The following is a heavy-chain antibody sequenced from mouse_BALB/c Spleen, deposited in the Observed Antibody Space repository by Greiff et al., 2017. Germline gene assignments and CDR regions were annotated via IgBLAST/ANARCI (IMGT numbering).Heavy chain of an antibody. J-gene: IGHJ2*01. D-gene: IGHD3-1*01. CDR2: IDPANGNT. CDR1: GFNIKDTY. V-gene: IGHV14-3*02. Sequence: VQLQQSGAELVKPGASVKLSCTASGFNIKDTYMHWVKQRPEQGLEWIGRIDPANGNTKYDPKFKGKAKLTAVTSASTAYMELSSVTNEDSAVYYCTRSGDALDYWGQGTTLTVSS. CDR3: TRSGDALDY.